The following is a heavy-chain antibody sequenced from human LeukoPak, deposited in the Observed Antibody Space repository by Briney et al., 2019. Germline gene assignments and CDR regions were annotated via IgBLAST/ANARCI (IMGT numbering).Heavy chain of an antibody. CDR2: IWSDGGNK. CDR1: GFTFSNYG. J-gene: IGHJ6*03. CDR3: AKGVTMIVVVIYDHLDV. V-gene: IGHV3-30*02. D-gene: IGHD3-22*01. Sequence: GESLKISCVASGFTFSNYGMHWVRQAPGKGLEWVAVIWSDGGNKFYRDSVKGRFTISRDNSKNTLYLQMNSLRAEDTAVYYCAKGVTMIVVVIYDHLDVWGKGTTVTVSS.